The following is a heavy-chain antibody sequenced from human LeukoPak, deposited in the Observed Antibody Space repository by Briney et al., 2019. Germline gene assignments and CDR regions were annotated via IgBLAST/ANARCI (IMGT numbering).Heavy chain of an antibody. J-gene: IGHJ4*02. V-gene: IGHV3-21*01. CDR3: ARSGYDVLGGNFFDY. Sequence: PGGSLRLSCAASGFTFSSYSMNWVRQAPGKGLEWVSSISSSYIYYADSVKGRFTISRDNAKNSLYLQMNSLRAEDTAVYYCARSGYDVLGGNFFDYWGQGTLVTVSS. CDR1: GFTFSSYS. CDR2: ISSSYI. D-gene: IGHD5-12*01.